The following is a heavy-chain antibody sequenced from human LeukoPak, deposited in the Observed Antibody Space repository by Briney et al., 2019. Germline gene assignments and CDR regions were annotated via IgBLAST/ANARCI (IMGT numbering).Heavy chain of an antibody. D-gene: IGHD3-10*01. CDR3: ARSGIKMVRGVVIKSPYHMDV. CDR1: GFTLSTYT. Sequence: GGSLRLSCAASGFTLSTYTMNWVRQAPGKGLEWVSSISSSSSYIYYANSVKGRFTISRDDAKNSLSLQMNSLRAEDTAVYYCARSGIKMVRGVVIKSPYHMDVWGKGTTVTVSS. V-gene: IGHV3-21*01. J-gene: IGHJ6*03. CDR2: ISSSSSYI.